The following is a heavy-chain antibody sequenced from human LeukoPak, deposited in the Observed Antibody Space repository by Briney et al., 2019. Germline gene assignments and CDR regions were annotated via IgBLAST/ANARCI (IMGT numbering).Heavy chain of an antibody. Sequence: ASVKVSCKASGYTFTSYAMRWVRQAPGQRLEWMGWINAGNGNTKYSQKFQGRVTITRDTSASTAYMELSSLRSEDTAVYYCARGHLDIVLMVYAIYGYFDYWGQGTLVTVSS. V-gene: IGHV1-3*01. D-gene: IGHD2-8*01. CDR3: ARGHLDIVLMVYAIYGYFDY. CDR1: GYTFTSYA. CDR2: INAGNGNT. J-gene: IGHJ4*02.